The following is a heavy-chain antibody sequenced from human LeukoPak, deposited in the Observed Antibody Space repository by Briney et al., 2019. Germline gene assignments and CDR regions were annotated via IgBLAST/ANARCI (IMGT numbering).Heavy chain of an antibody. V-gene: IGHV3-30*02. D-gene: IGHD5-18*01. CDR1: GFTFSSYG. J-gene: IGHJ4*02. Sequence: GGSPRLSCAASGFTFSSYGMHWVRQAPGKGLEWVAFIRYDGSNKYYADSVKGRFTISRDNSKNTLYLQMNSLRAEDTAVYYCAKDRYSYGSYYFDYWGQGTLVTVSS. CDR3: AKDRYSYGSYYFDY. CDR2: IRYDGSNK.